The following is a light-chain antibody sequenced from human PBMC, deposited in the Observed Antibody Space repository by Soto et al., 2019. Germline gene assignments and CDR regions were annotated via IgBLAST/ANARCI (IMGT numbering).Light chain of an antibody. V-gene: IGLV2-14*01. CDR1: SSDVGGYNY. CDR3: RSYTGSSTPV. CDR2: EVS. J-gene: IGLJ3*02. Sequence: QSALTQPASVSGSPGQSNTISCTGTSSDVGGYNYVSWYQHHPGKAPKLMIYEVSNRPSGVSNRFSGSKSGNTASLTISGLQAEDEADYYCRSYTGSSTPVFGGGTQLTVL.